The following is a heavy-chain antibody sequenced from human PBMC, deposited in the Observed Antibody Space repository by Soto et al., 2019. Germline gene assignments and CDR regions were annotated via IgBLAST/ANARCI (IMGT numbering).Heavy chain of an antibody. J-gene: IGHJ6*02. CDR2: IWYDGSNK. V-gene: IGHV3-33*01. Sequence: GGSLRLSCAASGFTFSSYGMHWVRQAPGKGLEWVAVIWYDGSNKYYADSVKGRFTISRDNSKNRLYLQMNSLGAEDTAVYYCARDPLNLRRYDSSGYYRLDHPGYYYYYGMDVWGQGTTVTVSS. D-gene: IGHD3-22*01. CDR3: ARDPLNLRRYDSSGYYRLDHPGYYYYYGMDV. CDR1: GFTFSSYG.